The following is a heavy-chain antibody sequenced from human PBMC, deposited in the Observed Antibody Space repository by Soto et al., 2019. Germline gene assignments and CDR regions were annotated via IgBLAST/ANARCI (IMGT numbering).Heavy chain of an antibody. V-gene: IGHV4-39*02. J-gene: IGHJ4*02. CDR3: ARSRSGSWYYFDH. Sequence: QLQLQESGPGLVKPSETLSLTCTVSGGSISSSLYYWGWIRQPPGKGLEWIGSIYYIGTTYYNPSPKIRVTISVDTSKNHFSLRLSSVTAADTAVYYCARSRSGSWYYFDHWGQGTLVTVSS. CDR2: IYYIGTT. CDR1: GGSISSSLYY. D-gene: IGHD6-13*01.